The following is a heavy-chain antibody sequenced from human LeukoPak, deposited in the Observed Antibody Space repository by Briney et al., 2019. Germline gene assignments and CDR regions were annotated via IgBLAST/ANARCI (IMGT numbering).Heavy chain of an antibody. CDR1: GFTFSSYS. V-gene: IGHV3-48*02. Sequence: GGSLRLSCAASGFTFSSYSMNWVRQAPGKGLEWVSYISSSSSTIYYADSVKGRFTISRDNAKNSLYLQMNSLRDEDTAVYYCATAATPNYDILTGYSYAIDYWGQGTLVTVSS. D-gene: IGHD3-9*01. J-gene: IGHJ4*02. CDR3: ATAATPNYDILTGYSYAIDY. CDR2: ISSSSSTI.